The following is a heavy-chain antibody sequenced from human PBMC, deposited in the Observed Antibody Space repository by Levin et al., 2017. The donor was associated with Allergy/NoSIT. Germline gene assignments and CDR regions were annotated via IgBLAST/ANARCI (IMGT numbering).Heavy chain of an antibody. Sequence: PSETLSLTCAISGDSISRNSATWTWIRQSPSRGLEWLGRTYYSRSKWYNDYTASVRSRITINPDTSKNQFSLQLISVTSEDTGVYYCARVLAKGSSSAYYYGMDVWGQGTTVTVSS. CDR3: ARVLAKGSSSAYYYGMDV. CDR1: GDSISRNSAT. J-gene: IGHJ6*02. CDR2: TYYSRSKWYN. D-gene: IGHD6-6*01. V-gene: IGHV6-1*01.